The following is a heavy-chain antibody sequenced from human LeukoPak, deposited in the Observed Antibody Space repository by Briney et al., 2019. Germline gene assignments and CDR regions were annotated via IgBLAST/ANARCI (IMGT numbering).Heavy chain of an antibody. CDR2: IYYSGST. CDR3: ARGQYSSSWYDY. J-gene: IGHJ4*02. CDR1: GGSISSYY. D-gene: IGHD6-13*01. V-gene: IGHV4-59*01. Sequence: SETLSLTCTVSGGSISSYYWSWLRQPPGKGLEWIGYIYYSGSTNYNPSLKSRVTISVDTSKNQFSLKLSSATAADTAVYYCARGQYSSSWYDYWGQGTLVTVSS.